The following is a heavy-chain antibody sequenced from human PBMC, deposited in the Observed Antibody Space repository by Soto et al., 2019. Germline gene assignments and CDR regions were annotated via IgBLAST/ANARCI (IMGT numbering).Heavy chain of an antibody. D-gene: IGHD3-22*01. CDR1: GGSISSGGYY. Sequence: QVQLQESGPGLVKPSQTLSLTCTVSGGSISSGGYYWSWIRQHPGKGLEWIGYIYYSGSTYYNPSSKSRITISVDTSKNQFSLKLSSVTAADTAVYYCARGYYYSSGYSAPFDYWGQGTLVTVSS. J-gene: IGHJ4*02. CDR3: ARGYYYSSGYSAPFDY. CDR2: IYYSGST. V-gene: IGHV4-31*03.